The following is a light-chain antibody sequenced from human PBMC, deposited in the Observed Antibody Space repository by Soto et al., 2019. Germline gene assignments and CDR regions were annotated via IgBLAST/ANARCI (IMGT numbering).Light chain of an antibody. J-gene: IGLJ2*01. CDR3: EAWDGSLNVVL. V-gene: IGLV1-44*01. Sequence: QSVLTQPPSASGTPEQRVTISCSGSSSNIGTNTVNWYQHLPGSAPKLLIYSSDQRPSGVPDRFSGSKSGTSASLAISGLQPDDEADYYCEAWDGSLNVVLFGGGTKLTVL. CDR2: SSD. CDR1: SSNIGTNT.